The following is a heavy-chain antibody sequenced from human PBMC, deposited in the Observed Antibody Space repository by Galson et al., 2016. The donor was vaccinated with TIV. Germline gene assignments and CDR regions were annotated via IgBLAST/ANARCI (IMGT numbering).Heavy chain of an antibody. D-gene: IGHD3-10*01. V-gene: IGHV4-4*07. J-gene: IGHJ6*03. CDR3: AREKVWGGREAGSEAFPYSFFMDV. CDR2: IDVSGNT. CDR1: GGSIRSQS. Sequence: ETLSLTCTVSGGSIRSQSWSWIRQPAGKGLEWIGRIDVSGNTDYSPSLKSRVTMSQDASNNQFSIRLISLTAADTAVYYCAREKVWGGREAGSEAFPYSFFMDVWGKGTTVTISS.